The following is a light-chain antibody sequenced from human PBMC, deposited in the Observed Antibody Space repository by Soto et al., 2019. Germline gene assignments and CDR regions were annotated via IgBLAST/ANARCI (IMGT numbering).Light chain of an antibody. Sequence: EIVLTQSPGTLSLSPGEIATLSCRASQSVSSSYLAWYQQKPGQAPRLLIYGASSRATGIPDRFSGSGSGTDFTLTISRLEPEDFAVYYCQQYGRTFGQGTKVEIK. CDR3: QQYGRT. V-gene: IGKV3-20*01. CDR1: QSVSSSY. CDR2: GAS. J-gene: IGKJ1*01.